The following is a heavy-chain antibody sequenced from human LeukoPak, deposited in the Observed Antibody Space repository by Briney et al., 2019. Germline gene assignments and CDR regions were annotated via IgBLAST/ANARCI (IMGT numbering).Heavy chain of an antibody. CDR3: ACLPAAIPFDY. J-gene: IGHJ4*02. CDR2: FSPNVGAT. CDR1: GFTFSSYA. Sequence: GGSLRLSCAASGFTFSSYAMTWVRQAPGKGLEWVSTFSPNVGATYYADSVKGRFTISRDNSKNTLYLQMDSLRAEDTAVYYCACLPAAIPFDYWGQGTLVTVSS. V-gene: IGHV3-23*01. D-gene: IGHD2-2*02.